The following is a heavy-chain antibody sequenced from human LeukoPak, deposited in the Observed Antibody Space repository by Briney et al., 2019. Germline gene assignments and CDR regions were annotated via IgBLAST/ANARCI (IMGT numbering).Heavy chain of an antibody. CDR3: ARGGGDYYDSSGYYYVNFDY. CDR2: INHSGST. Sequence: PSETLSLTCAVYGGSFSGYYWSWIRQPPGKGLEWIGEINHSGSTNYNPSFKSRVTISVDTSKNQFSLKLSSVTAADTAVYYCARGGGDYYDSSGYYYVNFDYWGQGTLVTVSS. CDR1: GGSFSGYY. J-gene: IGHJ4*02. D-gene: IGHD3-22*01. V-gene: IGHV4-34*01.